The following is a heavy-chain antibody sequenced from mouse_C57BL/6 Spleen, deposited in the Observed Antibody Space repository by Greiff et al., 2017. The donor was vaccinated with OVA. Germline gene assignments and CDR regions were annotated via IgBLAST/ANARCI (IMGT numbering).Heavy chain of an antibody. CDR1: GYTFTSYG. J-gene: IGHJ4*01. D-gene: IGHD2-4*01. CDR2: IYPRSGNT. CDR3: ARESDYCDVYSIDY. V-gene: IGHV1-81*01. Sequence: QVQLQQSGAELVRPGASVKLSCKASGYTFTSYGISWVKQRTGQGLEWIGEIYPRSGNTYYNEKFKGKATLTADKSSSTAYMELRSLTSEDSAVYFCARESDYCDVYSIDYWGQGTSVTVSS.